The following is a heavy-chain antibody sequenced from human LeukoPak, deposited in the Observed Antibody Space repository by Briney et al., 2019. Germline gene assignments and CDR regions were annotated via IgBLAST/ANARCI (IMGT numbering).Heavy chain of an antibody. Sequence: GASVKVSCKASGYTFTSYGISWVRQAPGQGLEWMGWISAYNGNTNYAQKLQGRVTMTTDTSTSTAYMELRSLRSDDTAVYYCTSDPSYSSSSGDAFDIWGQGAMVTVSS. CDR3: TSDPSYSSSSGDAFDI. CDR2: ISAYNGNT. J-gene: IGHJ3*02. CDR1: GYTFTSYG. V-gene: IGHV1-18*01. D-gene: IGHD6-6*01.